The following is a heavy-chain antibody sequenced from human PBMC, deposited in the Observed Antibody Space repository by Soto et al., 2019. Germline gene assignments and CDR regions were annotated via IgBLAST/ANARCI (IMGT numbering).Heavy chain of an antibody. J-gene: IGHJ4*01. Sequence: LRLSCAASGFTFTTYWMHWVRQAPGKGLVWVSRINSDGSTTNYADSVKGRFTISRDNAKNTLYLQMNSLRAEDTAVYYCTSGGNSHLFDYWGQGALVTVSS. CDR1: GFTFTTYW. D-gene: IGHD2-15*01. V-gene: IGHV3-74*01. CDR2: INSDGSTT. CDR3: TSGGNSHLFDY.